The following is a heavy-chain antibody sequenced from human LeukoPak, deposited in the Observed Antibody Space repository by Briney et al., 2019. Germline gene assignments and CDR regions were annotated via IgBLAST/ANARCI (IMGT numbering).Heavy chain of an antibody. CDR3: AREVVDGSGKSITSDCFDP. V-gene: IGHV1-2*02. Sequence: GASVKVSCKASGYIFSDYYLHRVRQAPGQGLEWMGWINPNSGGTKYAQKFQGRVTMTRDTSISTAYMELSRLRSDDTAVYYCAREVVDGSGKSITSDCFDPWGQGSLVTVSS. J-gene: IGHJ5*02. CDR1: GYIFSDYY. CDR2: INPNSGGT. D-gene: IGHD3-10*01.